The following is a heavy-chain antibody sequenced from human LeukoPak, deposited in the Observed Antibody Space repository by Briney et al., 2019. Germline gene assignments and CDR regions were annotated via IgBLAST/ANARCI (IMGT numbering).Heavy chain of an antibody. CDR2: IYPGDFDR. V-gene: IGHV5-51*01. CDR3: VRLSRGGRWLQLDAY. CDR1: GYTFTNYW. J-gene: IGHJ4*02. Sequence: GGSLKISCKASGYTFTNYWIGWVRQLPGKGLEWMGIIYPGDFDRRYSPSFQGQVTMSADRSITTAYLQWSSLKASDTAMYYCVRLSRGGRWLQLDAYWGQGTLVTVSS. D-gene: IGHD5-24*01.